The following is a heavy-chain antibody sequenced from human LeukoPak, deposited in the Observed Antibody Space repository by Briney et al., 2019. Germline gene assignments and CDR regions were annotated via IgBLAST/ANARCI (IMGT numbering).Heavy chain of an antibody. D-gene: IGHD1-26*01. CDR1: GFTISSYG. J-gene: IGHJ6*02. Sequence: GGSLRLSCAASGFTISSYGMHWVRQAPGKGLEWVAVIWYDGSNKYYADSVKGRFTISRDNSKNTLYLQMNSLRAEDTAVYYCARDRVIVGAFYYYYGMDVWGQGTTVTVSS. CDR2: IWYDGSNK. V-gene: IGHV3-33*01. CDR3: ARDRVIVGAFYYYYGMDV.